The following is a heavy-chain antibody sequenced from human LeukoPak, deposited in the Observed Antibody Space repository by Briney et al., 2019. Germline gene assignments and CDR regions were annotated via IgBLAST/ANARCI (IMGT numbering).Heavy chain of an antibody. D-gene: IGHD1-14*01. V-gene: IGHV3-23*01. CDR1: GFTFSSNV. J-gene: IGHJ6*03. Sequence: GGSLRLSCAASGFTFSSNVMIWVPHAPGKGLVGVSGVIGSGSDSSYADSVKGRFTISRDNSKNTLYLQMNSLRAEDTAVYYCAKDVGSVYYYYMDVWGKGTTVTVSS. CDR3: AKDVGSVYYYYMDV. CDR2: VIGSGSDS.